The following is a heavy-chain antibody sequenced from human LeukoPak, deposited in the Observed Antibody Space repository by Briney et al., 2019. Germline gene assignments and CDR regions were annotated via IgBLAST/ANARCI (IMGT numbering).Heavy chain of an antibody. CDR2: IWYDGSNK. D-gene: IGHD3-10*01. V-gene: IGHV3-33*01. Sequence: GGSLRLSCAASGFNFSSYGMHWVRQAPGKGLEWVAVIWYDGSNKYYADSVKGRFTISRDNSKNTPYLQMNSLRAEDTAVFYCARGLPPASGSYPNFDYWGQGTLVTVSS. CDR1: GFNFSSYG. CDR3: ARGLPPASGSYPNFDY. J-gene: IGHJ4*02.